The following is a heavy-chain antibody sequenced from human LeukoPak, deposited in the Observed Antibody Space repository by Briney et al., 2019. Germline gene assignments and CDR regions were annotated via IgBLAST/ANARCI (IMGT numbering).Heavy chain of an antibody. J-gene: IGHJ4*02. CDR1: GGSFSGYY. D-gene: IGHD5/OR15-5a*01. CDR2: INHSGNT. V-gene: IGHV4-34*01. CDR3: ARGIYDDYYFDH. Sequence: SETLSLTCAVYGGSFSGYYWSWIRQPPGKGLEWIGEINHSGNTNYNPSLKSRVTIAVDTSKNQFSLKLRSVTAADTAMYYCARGIYDDYYFDHWGQGTLVTVSS.